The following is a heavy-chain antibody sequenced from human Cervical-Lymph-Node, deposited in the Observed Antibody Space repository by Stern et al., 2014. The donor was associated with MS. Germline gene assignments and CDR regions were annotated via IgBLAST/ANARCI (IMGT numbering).Heavy chain of an antibody. CDR3: ARDMSTVTTPYFDY. Sequence: QVQLVQSGAEVRRPGASVKVACKASGFTFTSCYMHWLRQAPGQGLEWMGWINANSGGTNSAQKFQGRVTMTRDTSISTVYMDLTGLTSDDTAIYYCARDMSTVTTPYFDYWGQGTLVTVPS. J-gene: IGHJ4*02. CDR2: INANSGGT. CDR1: GFTFTSCY. V-gene: IGHV1-2*02. D-gene: IGHD4-17*01.